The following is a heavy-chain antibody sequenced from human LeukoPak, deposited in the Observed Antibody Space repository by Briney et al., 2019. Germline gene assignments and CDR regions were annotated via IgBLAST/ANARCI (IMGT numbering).Heavy chain of an antibody. D-gene: IGHD2-15*01. CDR3: ARRHGRCSDGSCYYPDY. J-gene: IGHJ4*02. Sequence: ASVKVSCKASGYTFSSYDINWVRQATGQGLEWMGWMNPNSGNTGYAQKFQGRLNMTRNTSIDTAYMELSSLRSDDTAVYYCARRHGRCSDGSCYYPDYWGQGTLVTVSS. CDR2: MNPNSGNT. CDR1: GYTFSSYD. V-gene: IGHV1-8*01.